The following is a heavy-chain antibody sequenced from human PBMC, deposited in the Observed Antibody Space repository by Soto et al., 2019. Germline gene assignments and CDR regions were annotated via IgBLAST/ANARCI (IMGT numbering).Heavy chain of an antibody. Sequence: LQTLSLTCAISGDSVSSNTASWNWVRQSPSRGLEWLGRTYSRSKWYNDYAVSVKSRIIINPDTSKSQFSLQLNSVTPEDTAVYYCAKGDNLGPKTGYAFDPWGQGILVTSPQ. J-gene: IGHJ5*02. CDR1: GDSVSSNTAS. CDR2: TYSRSKWYN. D-gene: IGHD5-12*01. CDR3: AKGDNLGPKTGYAFDP. V-gene: IGHV6-1*01.